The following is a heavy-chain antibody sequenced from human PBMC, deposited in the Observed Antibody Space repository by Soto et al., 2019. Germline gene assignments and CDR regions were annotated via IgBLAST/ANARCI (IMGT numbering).Heavy chain of an antibody. V-gene: IGHV4-34*01. CDR2: INHSGST. D-gene: IGHD6-19*01. CDR3: AREGEQWLDYYYYGMDV. CDR1: GGSFSGYY. Sequence: PSETLSLTCAVYGGSFSGYYWSWIRQPPGKGLEWIGEINHSGSTNYNPSLKSRVTISVDTSKNQFSLKLSSVTAADTAVYYCAREGEQWLDYYYYGMDVWGQGTTVTVSS. J-gene: IGHJ6*02.